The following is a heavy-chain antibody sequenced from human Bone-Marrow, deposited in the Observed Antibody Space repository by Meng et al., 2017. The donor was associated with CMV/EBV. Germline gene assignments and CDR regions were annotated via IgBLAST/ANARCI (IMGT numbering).Heavy chain of an antibody. J-gene: IGHJ4*02. V-gene: IGHV4-39*07. CDR3: ARDASYSGSPIGNY. D-gene: IGHD1-26*01. CDR2: IYYSGST. Sequence: SETLSLTCTVSGGSISSSSYYWGWIHQPPGKGLEWIGTIYYSGSTYYNPSLKSRVTISVDTSKNQLSLKLSSVTAADTAVYSCARDASYSGSPIGNYWGQGTLVTVPS. CDR1: GGSISSSSYY.